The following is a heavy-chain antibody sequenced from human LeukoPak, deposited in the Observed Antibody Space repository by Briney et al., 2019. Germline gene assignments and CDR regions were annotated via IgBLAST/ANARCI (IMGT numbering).Heavy chain of an antibody. CDR2: INSDGNNI. J-gene: IGHJ4*02. D-gene: IGHD2-15*01. CDR3: AKTYCSGGSCYITGSFDY. Sequence: GGSLRLSCVTSGFTFSDYFMNWIRQAPGKGPEWLSFINSDGNNIYYRDSVKGRFTISRDNAKKTLYLEMNSLRAEDTAIYYCAKTYCSGGSCYITGSFDYWGQGTLVTVSS. V-gene: IGHV3-11*01. CDR1: GFTFSDYF.